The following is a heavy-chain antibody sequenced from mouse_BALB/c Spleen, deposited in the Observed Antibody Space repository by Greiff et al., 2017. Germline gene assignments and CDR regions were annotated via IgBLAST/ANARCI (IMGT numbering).Heavy chain of an antibody. CDR1: GYTFTSYW. CDR3: TRWGITTRAMDY. Sequence: QVQLQQPGAELVRPGASVKLSCKASGYTFTSYWINWVKQRPGQGLEWIGNIYPSDSYTNYNQKFKDKATLTVDKSSSTAYMQLSSPTSEDSAVYYCTRWGITTRAMDYWGQGTSVTVSS. V-gene: IGHV1-69*02. CDR2: IYPSDSYT. D-gene: IGHD1-2*01. J-gene: IGHJ4*01.